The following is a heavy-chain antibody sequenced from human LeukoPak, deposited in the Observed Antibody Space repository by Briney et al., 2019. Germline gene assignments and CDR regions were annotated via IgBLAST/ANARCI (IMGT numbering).Heavy chain of an antibody. V-gene: IGHV1-46*03. D-gene: IGHD3-10*01. CDR1: GYTFTSYY. CDR2: IKPSAGST. J-gene: IGHJ4*02. Sequence: SSGKVSYKASGYTFTSYYIHWVRQAPGQGLEWMGVIKPSAGSTIYAQKFQGRVTVTGDTSTSTVYMELSSLRTDDTAVYYCCRNVASGLDYWGQGTLVTVSS. CDR3: CRNVASGLDY.